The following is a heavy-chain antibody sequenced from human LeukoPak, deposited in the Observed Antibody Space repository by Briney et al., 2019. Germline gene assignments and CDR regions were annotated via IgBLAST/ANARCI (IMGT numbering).Heavy chain of an antibody. CDR3: ARDGDLAYFDY. J-gene: IGHJ4*02. D-gene: IGHD2-21*02. Sequence: KPSETLSLTCTVSGGSISSYYWSWIRQPPGKGLEWIGYIYYSGSTNYNPSLKSRVTISVDTSKNQFSLKLSSVTVADTAVYYCARDGDLAYFDYWGQGTLVTVSS. CDR2: IYYSGST. V-gene: IGHV4-59*01. CDR1: GGSISSYY.